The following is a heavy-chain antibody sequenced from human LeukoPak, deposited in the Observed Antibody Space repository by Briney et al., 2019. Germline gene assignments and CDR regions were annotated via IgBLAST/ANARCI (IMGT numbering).Heavy chain of an antibody. CDR1: GGSISNDY. CDR3: TRGRLRSAQDS. Sequence: SETPSLTCTVSGGSISNDYWSWFRQPPGKGLEWVGCISYSEITNYNPSLKSRVTISVDTSRPQFSLKLFSVTAADTAVYYCTRGRLRSAQDSWGQGTLVTVSS. CDR2: ISYSEIT. D-gene: IGHD6-6*01. J-gene: IGHJ4*02. V-gene: IGHV4-59*01.